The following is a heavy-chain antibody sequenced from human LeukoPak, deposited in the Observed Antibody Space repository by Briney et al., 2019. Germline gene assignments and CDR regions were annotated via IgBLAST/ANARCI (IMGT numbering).Heavy chain of an antibody. Sequence: GGSLRLSCAASGFTFSDYYMSWIRQAPGKGLEWVSYISSSGSTIYYADSVKGRFTISRGNAKNSLYLQMNSLRAEDTAVYYCARDNSVRDEAWWFNPWGQGTLVTVSS. CDR2: ISSSGSTI. D-gene: IGHD5-24*01. CDR1: GFTFSDYY. V-gene: IGHV3-11*01. J-gene: IGHJ5*02. CDR3: ARDNSVRDEAWWFNP.